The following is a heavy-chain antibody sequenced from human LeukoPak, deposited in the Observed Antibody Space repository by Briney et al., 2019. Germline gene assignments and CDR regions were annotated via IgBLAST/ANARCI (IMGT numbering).Heavy chain of an antibody. J-gene: IGHJ6*04. CDR3: ARRYGDSTSPRGMDV. CDR1: GFTFSSYS. CDR2: ISSSSSYI. Sequence: GGSLRLSCAASGFTFSSYSMNWVRQAPGKGLEWVSSISSSSSYIYYADSLKGRFTISRDNAKNSLYLQMNSLRAEDTAVYYCARRYGDSTSPRGMDVWGKGTTVTVSS. V-gene: IGHV3-21*01. D-gene: IGHD4-17*01.